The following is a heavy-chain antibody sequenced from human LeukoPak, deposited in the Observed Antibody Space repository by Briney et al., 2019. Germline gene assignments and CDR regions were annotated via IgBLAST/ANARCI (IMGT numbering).Heavy chain of an antibody. CDR3: ARGPSRGSSGYYDF. J-gene: IGHJ4*02. Sequence: PSGTLSLTCAVSGGSISSSNWWSWVRQPPGKGLEWIGEIYHSGSTNYNPSLKSRVTISVDKSKNQSSLKLSSVTAADTAVYYCARGPSRGSSGYYDFWGPGTLVTVSS. D-gene: IGHD3-22*01. CDR1: GGSISSSNW. CDR2: IYHSGST. V-gene: IGHV4-4*02.